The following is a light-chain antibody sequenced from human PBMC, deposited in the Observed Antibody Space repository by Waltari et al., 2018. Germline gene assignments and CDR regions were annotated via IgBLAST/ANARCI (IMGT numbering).Light chain of an antibody. CDR3: QQSYSTPLT. CDR2: AAS. CDR1: QSISSY. Sequence: DIQMTQSPSSLSASVGDRVTITCRASQSISSYLTWYQQKPGKAPKLLIYAASSLQSGVPSRFSGRGSGTDVTRTVSSLQPEDFATYYCQQSYSTPLTFGGGTKVEIK. J-gene: IGKJ4*01. V-gene: IGKV1-39*01.